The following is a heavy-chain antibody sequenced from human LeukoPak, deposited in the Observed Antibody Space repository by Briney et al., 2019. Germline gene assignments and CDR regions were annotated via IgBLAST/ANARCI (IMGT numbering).Heavy chain of an antibody. J-gene: IGHJ3*02. CDR3: ARDYGDYVPFDI. D-gene: IGHD4-17*01. Sequence: GGSLRLSCAASGFTFTTYWMSWVRQAPGKGLEWVANIKQDGTEKYYVDSVKGRFTISRDNAKNSLYLQMNSLRAEDTAVYYCARDYGDYVPFDIWGQGTMVTVSS. CDR1: GFTFTTYW. V-gene: IGHV3-7*01. CDR2: IKQDGTEK.